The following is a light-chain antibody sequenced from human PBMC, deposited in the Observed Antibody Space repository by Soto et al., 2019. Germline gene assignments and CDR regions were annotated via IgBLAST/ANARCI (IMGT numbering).Light chain of an antibody. CDR3: QQSYDPPRT. CDR2: YVS. Sequence: DIQLTQSPSSLSASVGDTVTISCRTNQSVSKYMNWYQQKPGTAPKPLIYYVSSLQIGVPSRFSGSGSATDFTLTISSLQTEDFATYYCQQSYDPPRTFGQGTRLDIK. CDR1: QSVSKY. J-gene: IGKJ2*01. V-gene: IGKV1-39*01.